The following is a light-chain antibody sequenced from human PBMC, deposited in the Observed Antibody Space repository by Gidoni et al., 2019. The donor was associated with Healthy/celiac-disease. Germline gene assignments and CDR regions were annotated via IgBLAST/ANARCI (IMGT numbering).Light chain of an antibody. V-gene: IGKV3-11*01. Sequence: EIVLTQSPATLSLSPGERATLSCRASQSVSSYLAWYQQKPDQAPRLLIYDASNRATGIPARFSGSGSGTDFTLTISSLEPEDFAVYYCQQRSNWLFTFXPXTKVDIK. CDR2: DAS. CDR1: QSVSSY. CDR3: QQRSNWLFT. J-gene: IGKJ3*01.